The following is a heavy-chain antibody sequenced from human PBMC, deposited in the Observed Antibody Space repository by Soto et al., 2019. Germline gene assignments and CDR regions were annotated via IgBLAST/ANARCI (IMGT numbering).Heavy chain of an antibody. CDR1: GGSISSYY. CDR3: ARGLPTGFQGVAFDI. V-gene: IGHV4-59*01. CDR2: IYYSGST. Sequence: SETLSLTCTVSGGSISSYYWSWIRQPPGKGLEWIGYIYYSGSTNYNPSLKSRVTISVDTSKNQFSLKLSSVTAADTAVYYCARGLPTGFQGVAFDIWGQGTMVTVSS. D-gene: IGHD3-9*01. J-gene: IGHJ3*02.